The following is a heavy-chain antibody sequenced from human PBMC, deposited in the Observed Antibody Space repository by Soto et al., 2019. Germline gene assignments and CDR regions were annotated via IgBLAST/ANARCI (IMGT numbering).Heavy chain of an antibody. J-gene: IGHJ4*02. CDR3: ARQIYDSDTGPNFQYYFDS. D-gene: IGHD3-22*01. CDR1: GYSFAGYW. V-gene: IGHV5-10-1*01. CDR2: IDPSDSLT. Sequence: GESLKISCKGSGYSFAGYWITWVRQKPGKGLEWMGRIDPSDSLTYYSPSFRGHVTISVTKSITTVFLQWSSLRASDTAMYYCARQIYDSDTGPNFQYYFDSSGQGTPVTVYS.